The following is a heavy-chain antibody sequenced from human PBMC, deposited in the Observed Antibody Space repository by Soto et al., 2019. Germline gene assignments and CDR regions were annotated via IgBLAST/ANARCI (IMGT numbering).Heavy chain of an antibody. J-gene: IGHJ4*02. CDR1: GGSFSGYY. V-gene: IGHV4-34*01. D-gene: IGHD5-18*01. CDR3: GRDWRRYSYMPGSPPHYYFDY. CDR2: INHSGST. Sequence: SETLSLTCAVYGGSFSGYYWSWIRQPPGKGLEWIGEINHSGSTNYNPSLKSRVTISVDTSKNQFSLKLSSVTAADTAVYYCGRDWRRYSYMPGSPPHYYFDYWGQGTLVTVSS.